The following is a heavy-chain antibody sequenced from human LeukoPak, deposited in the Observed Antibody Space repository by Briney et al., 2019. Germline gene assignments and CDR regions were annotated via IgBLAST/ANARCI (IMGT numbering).Heavy chain of an antibody. CDR1: GGSFSGYY. CDR3: AKVPGYYYYYGMDV. Sequence: ETLSLTCGVYGGSFSGYYWSWVRQAPGKGLEWVSAISGSGGSTYYADSVKGRFTISRDNSKNTLYLQMNSLRAEDTAVYYCAKVPGYYYYYGMDVWGQGTTVTVSS. V-gene: IGHV3-23*01. J-gene: IGHJ6*02. CDR2: ISGSGGST.